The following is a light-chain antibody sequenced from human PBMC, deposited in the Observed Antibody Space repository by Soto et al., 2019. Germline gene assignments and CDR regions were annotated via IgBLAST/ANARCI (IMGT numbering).Light chain of an antibody. Sequence: QSALTQPASVSGSPGQRVTISCTGTSCNIGGSNYVPWYQQHPGKAPKLLIYDISNRPSGVSNRFSGSKSGNTASLAISGLQAEDEADYYCSSYTSSSTSVVFGGGTKLTVL. CDR3: SSYTSSSTSVV. V-gene: IGLV2-14*01. J-gene: IGLJ2*01. CDR2: DIS. CDR1: SCNIGGSNY.